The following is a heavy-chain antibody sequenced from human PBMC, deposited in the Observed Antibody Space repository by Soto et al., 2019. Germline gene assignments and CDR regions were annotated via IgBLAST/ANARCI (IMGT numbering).Heavy chain of an antibody. CDR2: ITAYGDYT. V-gene: IGHV3-23*01. Sequence: EVQLLESGGGLVQPGGSLRLSCAASGFTFSSYALSWVRQAPGKGLEWVSAITAYGDYTYYAVSMKGRFTISRDNXKNTLFLQMNSLRAEDTAVYYCAKAIVTTGGNFDFWGQGTLVTVSS. CDR1: GFTFSSYA. D-gene: IGHD4-17*01. J-gene: IGHJ4*02. CDR3: AKAIVTTGGNFDF.